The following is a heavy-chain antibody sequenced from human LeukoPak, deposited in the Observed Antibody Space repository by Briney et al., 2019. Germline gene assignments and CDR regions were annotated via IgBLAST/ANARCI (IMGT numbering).Heavy chain of an antibody. V-gene: IGHV1-18*01. D-gene: IGHD2-21*02. CDR3: ARDGGLAYCGGDCSKAFDY. CDR2: ISAYNGNT. CDR1: GYTFTSYG. J-gene: IGHJ4*02. Sequence: ASVKVSCKASGYTFTSYGISWVRQAPGQGLEWMGWISAYNGNTNYAQKLQSRVTMTTDTSTSTAYMELRSLRSDDTAVYYCARDGGLAYCGGDCSKAFDYWGQGTLVTVSS.